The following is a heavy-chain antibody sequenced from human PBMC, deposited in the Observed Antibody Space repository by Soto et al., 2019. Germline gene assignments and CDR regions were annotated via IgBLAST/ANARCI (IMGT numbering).Heavy chain of an antibody. CDR3: ASVPGYCSRTTCYFDY. V-gene: IGHV4-4*02. D-gene: IGHD2-2*01. CDR1: GGSINSNNW. CDR2: INYSGST. J-gene: IGHJ4*02. Sequence: QVQLQESGPGLVKPSGTLSLTCAVSGGSINSNNWWTWVHQPPGKGLEWIGEINYSGSTNYNPSLKSRVTISEDKSKNQFSLKLNSVTAADTAVYYCASVPGYCSRTTCYFDYWGQGTLVTVSS.